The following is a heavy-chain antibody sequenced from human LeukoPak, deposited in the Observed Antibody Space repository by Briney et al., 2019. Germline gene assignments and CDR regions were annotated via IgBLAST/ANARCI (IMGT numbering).Heavy chain of an antibody. D-gene: IGHD7-27*01. V-gene: IGHV4-34*01. CDR3: ARGRRLGRSPDY. Sequence: SETLSLTCAVYGGSFSGYYWSWIRQPPGKGLEWIGEINHSGSTNYNPSLKSRVTISVDTSKNQFSLKLSSVTAADTAVYYCARGRRLGRSPDYRGQGTLVTVSS. CDR2: INHSGST. CDR1: GGSFSGYY. J-gene: IGHJ4*02.